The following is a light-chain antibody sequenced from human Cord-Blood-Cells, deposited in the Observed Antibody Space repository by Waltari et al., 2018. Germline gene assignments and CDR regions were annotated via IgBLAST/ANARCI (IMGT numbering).Light chain of an antibody. CDR2: EVS. V-gene: IGLV2-23*02. CDR3: CSYAGSSTYVV. Sequence: QSALTQPASVSGSPGQSITISCTGTSSDVGSYNPVPWYQQHPGKAPKLMIYEVSKRPSGVSNRFSGSKSGNTASLTISGLQAEDEADYYCCSYAGSSTYVVFGGGTKLTVL. J-gene: IGLJ2*01. CDR1: SSDVGSYNP.